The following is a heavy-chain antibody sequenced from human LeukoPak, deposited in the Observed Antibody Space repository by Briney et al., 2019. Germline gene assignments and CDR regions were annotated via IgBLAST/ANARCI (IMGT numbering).Heavy chain of an antibody. CDR3: AKDPFPYIRYGDYYFDY. CDR2: ISGSGGST. D-gene: IGHD4-17*01. V-gene: IGHV3-23*01. J-gene: IGHJ4*02. Sequence: PGGSLRLSCAASGFTFSSYAMSWVRQAPGKGLEWVSAISGSGGSTYYADSVKGRFTIFRDNSKNTLYLQMNSLRAEDTAVYYCAKDPFPYIRYGDYYFDYWGQGTLVTVSS. CDR1: GFTFSSYA.